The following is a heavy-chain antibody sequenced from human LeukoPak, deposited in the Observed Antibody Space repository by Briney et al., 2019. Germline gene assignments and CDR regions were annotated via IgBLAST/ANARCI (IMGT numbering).Heavy chain of an antibody. CDR3: AVVVTAIRRYDAFDI. V-gene: IGHV3-53*01. D-gene: IGHD2-21*02. CDR2: IYSGGST. J-gene: IGHJ3*02. Sequence: GGSLRLSCAASGFTVSSNYMSWVRQAPGKGLEWGSVIYSGGSTYYADSVKGRFTISRDNSKNTLYLQMNSLRAEDTAVYYCAVVVTAIRRYDAFDIWGQGTMVTVSS. CDR1: GFTVSSNY.